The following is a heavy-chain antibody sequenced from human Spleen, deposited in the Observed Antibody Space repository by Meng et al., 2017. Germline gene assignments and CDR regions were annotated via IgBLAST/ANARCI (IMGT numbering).Heavy chain of an antibody. Sequence: EVRLLESGGGLVPAGGTLRLFCAASGFTFSTVGINWGRQAPGKGLEWVSTISSTGGATYYADSVKGRLTISRDNSKNTLYLQMNSLRAEDTAVYYCVPRTTYFDSWGLGTLVTVSS. V-gene: IGHV3-23*01. J-gene: IGHJ4*02. CDR2: ISSTGGAT. D-gene: IGHD4-11*01. CDR1: GFTFSTVG. CDR3: VPRTTYFDS.